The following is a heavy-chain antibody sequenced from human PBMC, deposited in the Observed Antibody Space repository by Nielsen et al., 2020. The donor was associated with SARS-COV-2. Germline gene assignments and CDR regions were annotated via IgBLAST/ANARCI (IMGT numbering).Heavy chain of an antibody. Sequence: GGSLRLSCGASGFTISSSFMSWVRQAAGKGLDWVSVIYTDGSTSHADSVKGRFTISRDNSKNTLYLQMHSLRAEDTAVYYCAREGRKLPLDYWGQGTLVTVSS. CDR3: AREGRKLPLDY. V-gene: IGHV3-66*01. CDR2: IYTDGST. J-gene: IGHJ4*02. CDR1: GFTISSSF. D-gene: IGHD5-24*01.